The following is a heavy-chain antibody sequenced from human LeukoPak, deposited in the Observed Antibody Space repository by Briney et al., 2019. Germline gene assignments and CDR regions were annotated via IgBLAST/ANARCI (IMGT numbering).Heavy chain of an antibody. D-gene: IGHD2-15*01. J-gene: IGHJ6*04. V-gene: IGHV4-34*01. CDR3: ARRRSGGKGMDV. CDR2: INHGGST. CDR1: GGSFSGYY. Sequence: SETLSLTCAAYGGSFSGYYWSWIRQPPGKGLEWIGEINHGGSTNYNPSLKSRVTISVDTSKNQFSLKLSSVTAADTAVFYCARRRSGGKGMDVWGKGTTVTVSS.